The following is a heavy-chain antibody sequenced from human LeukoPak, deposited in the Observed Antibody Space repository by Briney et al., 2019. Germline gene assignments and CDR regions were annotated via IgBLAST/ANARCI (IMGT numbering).Heavy chain of an antibody. Sequence: PSETLSLTCTVSGGSISSSSYYWGWIRQPPGKGLEWIGSIYYSGSTYYNPSLKSRVTISVDTSKNQFSLKLSSVTAADTAVYYCARHVKLNYYDSSGYLDYWGQGTLVTVSS. CDR1: GGSISSSSYY. J-gene: IGHJ4*02. CDR3: ARHVKLNYYDSSGYLDY. V-gene: IGHV4-39*01. CDR2: IYYSGST. D-gene: IGHD3-22*01.